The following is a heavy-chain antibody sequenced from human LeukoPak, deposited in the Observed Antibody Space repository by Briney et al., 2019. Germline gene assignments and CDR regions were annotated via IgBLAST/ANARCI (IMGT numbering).Heavy chain of an antibody. V-gene: IGHV3-23*01. D-gene: IGHD6-19*01. Sequence: GGSLRLSCAASGFGFNNYAMSWVRQAPGKGLEWVSAISGSGGSTYYADSVKGRFTISRDNSKNTLYLQMNSLRAEDTAVYYCAKDLYLQWLVPFSTGIYFDYWGQGTLVTVSS. CDR3: AKDLYLQWLVPFSTGIYFDY. CDR1: GFGFNNYA. J-gene: IGHJ4*02. CDR2: ISGSGGST.